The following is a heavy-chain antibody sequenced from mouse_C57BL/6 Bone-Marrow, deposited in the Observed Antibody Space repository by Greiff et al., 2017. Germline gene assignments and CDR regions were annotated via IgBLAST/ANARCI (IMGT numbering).Heavy chain of an antibody. V-gene: IGHV1-52*01. D-gene: IGHD2-1*01. CDR1: GYTFTSYW. Sequence: QVQLKQPGAELVRPGSSVKLSCEASGYTFTSYWMHWVKQRPIQGLEWIGNIDPSDSETHYNQKFKDKATLTVDKSSSTAYMQLSSLTSEDSAVYYCARYYGTRGYFDYWGQGTTLTVSS. CDR2: IDPSDSET. CDR3: ARYYGTRGYFDY. J-gene: IGHJ2*01.